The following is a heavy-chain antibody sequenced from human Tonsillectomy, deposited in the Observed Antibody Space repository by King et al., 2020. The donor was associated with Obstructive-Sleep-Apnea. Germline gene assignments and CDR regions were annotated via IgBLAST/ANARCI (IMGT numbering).Heavy chain of an antibody. D-gene: IGHD6-13*01. V-gene: IGHV3-11*01. CDR1: GFTFSDYY. CDR2: ISSSGSTI. Sequence: VQLVESGGGLVKPGGSLRLSCAASGFTFSDYYMSWIRQAPGKGLEWVSYISSSGSTIFYADSVKGRFTISRDNAKNSLYLQMNSLRAEDTAVYYCVRDWGLYRSSWPPGGDWGQGTLVTVSS. J-gene: IGHJ4*02. CDR3: VRDWGLYRSSWPPGGD.